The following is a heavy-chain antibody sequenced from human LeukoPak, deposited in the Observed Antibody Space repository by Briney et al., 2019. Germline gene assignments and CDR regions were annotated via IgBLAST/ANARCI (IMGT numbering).Heavy chain of an antibody. CDR1: GGSFSGYY. Sequence: SETLSLTCAVYGGSFSGYYWSWIRQPPGKGLEWIGEINHSGSTNYNPSLKSRVTISVDTSKNQFSLKLSSVTAADTAVYYCAIVAGWLRFYYYYYKDVWGKGTTVTVSS. D-gene: IGHD5-12*01. V-gene: IGHV4-34*01. CDR2: INHSGST. CDR3: AIVAGWLRFYYYYYKDV. J-gene: IGHJ6*03.